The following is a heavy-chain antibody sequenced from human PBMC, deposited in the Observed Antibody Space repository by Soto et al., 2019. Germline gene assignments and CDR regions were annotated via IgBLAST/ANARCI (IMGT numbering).Heavy chain of an antibody. D-gene: IGHD6-13*01. Sequence: SETLSLTCPVAGGSISSCYWSWIRQHPGKGLEWIGYIYYSGSTNYNPSLKSRVTISVDTSKNQFSLKLSSVTAADTAVYYCARHKRGSSWYDYYYYYMDVWGKGTTVTVSS. CDR3: ARHKRGSSWYDYYYYYMDV. J-gene: IGHJ6*03. CDR1: GGSISSCY. CDR2: IYYSGST. V-gene: IGHV4-59*08.